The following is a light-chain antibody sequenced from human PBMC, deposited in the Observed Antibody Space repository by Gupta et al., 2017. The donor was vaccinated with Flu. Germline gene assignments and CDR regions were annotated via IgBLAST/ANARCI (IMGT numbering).Light chain of an antibody. V-gene: IGKV3-20*01. CDR2: GAC. CDR1: KSGSSCF. J-gene: IGKJ4*02. Sequence: PGTLLLSAGERATLACRASKSGSSCFLCWYQKKPGQATMLISYGACSRASGTQELCSGRGCGTVSTITSSRLEDEDAVYYYHQQYSTPLTFGRGTKVEIK. CDR3: QQYSTPLT.